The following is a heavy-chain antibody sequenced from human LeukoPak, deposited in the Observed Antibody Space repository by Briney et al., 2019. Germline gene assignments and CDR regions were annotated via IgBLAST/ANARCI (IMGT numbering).Heavy chain of an antibody. CDR1: GFTLSSYW. Sequence: GGSLRLSCAASGFTLSSYWMNWVRQAPGKGLEWVANVKQDGSEKYYVDSVKGRFTISRDNAKNSLYLQMNSLRAEDTAAYYCTRQWIMDYWGQGTLVTVSS. D-gene: IGHD5-12*01. J-gene: IGHJ4*02. CDR2: VKQDGSEK. V-gene: IGHV3-7*01. CDR3: TRQWIMDY.